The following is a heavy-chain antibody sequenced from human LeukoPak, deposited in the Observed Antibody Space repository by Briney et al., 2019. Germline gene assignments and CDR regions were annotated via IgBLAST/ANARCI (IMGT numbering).Heavy chain of an antibody. CDR3: ARGRYYYGSGSYPTRFDP. J-gene: IGHJ5*02. Sequence: SETLSLTCAVYGGSFSGYYWSWIRQPPGKGLEWIGEINHSGSTNCNPSLKSRVTISVDTSKNQFSLKLSSVTAADTAVYYCARGRYYYGSGSYPTRFDPWGQGTLVTVSS. CDR2: INHSGST. CDR1: GGSFSGYY. V-gene: IGHV4-34*01. D-gene: IGHD3-10*01.